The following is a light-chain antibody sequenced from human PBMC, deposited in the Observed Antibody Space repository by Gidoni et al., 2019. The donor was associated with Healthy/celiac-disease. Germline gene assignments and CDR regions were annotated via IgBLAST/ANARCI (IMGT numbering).Light chain of an antibody. CDR3: SSYTSSSTLV. CDR1: SSDVGGYNY. CDR2: AVS. V-gene: IGLV2-14*01. Sequence: QSVLTQPASASGSPGQSITISCTGTSSDVGGYNYVSWYHQHTGKAPKLMIYAVSNRPSGVSNRFSGSKSGNTASLTISELQAEDEADYYCSSYTSSSTLVFGGGTKLTVL. J-gene: IGLJ2*01.